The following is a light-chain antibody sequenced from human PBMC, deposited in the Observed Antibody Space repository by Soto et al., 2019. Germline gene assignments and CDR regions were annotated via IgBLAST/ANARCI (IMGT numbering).Light chain of an antibody. V-gene: IGKV1-5*01. CDR1: QTISTW. CDR3: QHYTNTNNPWM. J-gene: IGKJ1*01. CDR2: DAS. Sequence: DIQVTQSPPTLSASVGDRVTITCRASQTISTWMAWYQQKPGKAHKLLVYDASTLQSGVASRFSGSGSGTEFTLIISGLQPDDSATYYCQHYTNTNNPWMFGQGTKVEI.